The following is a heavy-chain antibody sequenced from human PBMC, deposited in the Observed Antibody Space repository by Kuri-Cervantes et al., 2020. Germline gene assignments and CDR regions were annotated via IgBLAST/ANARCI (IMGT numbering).Heavy chain of an antibody. CDR3: AKLRESSWYYFDY. CDR1: GFTFRSYG. V-gene: IGHV3-30*02. CDR2: IRYDGSNK. Sequence: GESLKISCAASGFTFRSYGMHWVRQAPGKGLEWVAFIRYDGSNKYYADSVKGRFTISRDNSKNTLYLQMNSLRAEDTAVYYCAKLRESSWYYFDYWGQGTLVTVSS. J-gene: IGHJ4*02. D-gene: IGHD6-13*01.